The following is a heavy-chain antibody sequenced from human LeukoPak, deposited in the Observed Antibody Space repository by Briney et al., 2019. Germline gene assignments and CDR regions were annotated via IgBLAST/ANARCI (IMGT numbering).Heavy chain of an antibody. J-gene: IGHJ4*02. CDR2: INPNSGGT. CDR1: GYTFSGYY. Sequence: ASVKVSCKASGYTFSGYYMHWVRQAPGQGLEWVGWINPNSGGTNYAQKVQGRVTMTTDTSTSTAYMELRSLRSDDTAVYYCASGYLGRAGTTDRLDYWGQGTLVTVSP. CDR3: ASGYLGRAGTTDRLDY. D-gene: IGHD4-17*01. V-gene: IGHV1-2*02.